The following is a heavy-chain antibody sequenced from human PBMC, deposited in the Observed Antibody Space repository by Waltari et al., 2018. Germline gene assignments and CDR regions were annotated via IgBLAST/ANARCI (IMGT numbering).Heavy chain of an antibody. CDR2: INEDGTDT. Sequence: EVQLVESGGGLVQPGGSLRLSCGASGFIFTNPWMHWARQVPGKGRVWVSGINEDGTDTNYADSVKGRFTISRDNAENTLYLQMNSLRAEETAVYYCARGGLTPSIDYWGQGILVSLSS. D-gene: IGHD6-6*01. CDR3: ARGGLTPSIDY. V-gene: IGHV3-74*01. CDR1: GFIFTNPW. J-gene: IGHJ4*02.